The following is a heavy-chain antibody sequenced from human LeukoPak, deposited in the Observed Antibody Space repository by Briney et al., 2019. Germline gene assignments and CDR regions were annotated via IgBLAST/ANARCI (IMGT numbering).Heavy chain of an antibody. CDR1: GYTFTGYY. D-gene: IGHD2-2*01. CDR2: INPNSGDT. J-gene: IGHJ4*02. CDR3: ARGYQVWPEYYFDY. Sequence: ASVKVSCKASGYTFTGYYMHWVRQAPGQGLEWTGWINPNSGDTNYAQKFQGRVTMTRDTSINTAYMELSRLRSDDTAVYYCARGYQVWPEYYFDYWGQGTLVTVSS. V-gene: IGHV1-2*02.